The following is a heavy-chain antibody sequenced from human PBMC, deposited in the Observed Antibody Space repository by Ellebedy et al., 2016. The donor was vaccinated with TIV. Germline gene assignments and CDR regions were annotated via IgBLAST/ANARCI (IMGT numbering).Heavy chain of an antibody. CDR1: GGTFSSYS. J-gene: IGHJ4*02. V-gene: IGHV1-69*13. D-gene: IGHD1-26*01. Sequence: ASVKVSCKASGGTFSSYSFSWVRQAPGQGLEWMEDIIPRFGKANYAQKFQGSVTITADESTTTVYMELSTLISEDTAVYYCARGRDGGSYLDYWGQGTLVTVSS. CDR2: IIPRFGKA. CDR3: ARGRDGGSYLDY.